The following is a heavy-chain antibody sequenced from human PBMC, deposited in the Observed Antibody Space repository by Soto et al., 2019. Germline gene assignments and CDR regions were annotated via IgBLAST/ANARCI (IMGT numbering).Heavy chain of an antibody. CDR2: IRDITNNFAT. CDR3: LRRRKLYHSSGPSEPFDI. Sequence: EVQVVESGGGLVQPGGSLKLSCAASGFTFSASAVHWVRQPPGKGLEWVARIRDITNNFATAYAASVKGRFTVSRDDSQNTAYLQMNSLKTEDTAVYYCLRRRKLYHSSGPSEPFDIWGQATMVTVSS. J-gene: IGHJ3*02. D-gene: IGHD2-2*02. CDR1: GFTFSASA. V-gene: IGHV3-73*02.